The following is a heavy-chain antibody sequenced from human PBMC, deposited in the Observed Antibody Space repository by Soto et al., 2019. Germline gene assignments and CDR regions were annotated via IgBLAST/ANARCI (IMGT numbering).Heavy chain of an antibody. CDR2: ISAST. Sequence: EMHLLESGGGLVQAGGSLRLSCAASGFTVSSYALNWVRQAPRKGLEWVSGISASTYYADSVKGRFTISRDTPKNTLYLQMNSLRAEDTAIYFCAIRMYSTRWYYLDYWGQGTLVTVSS. D-gene: IGHD6-13*01. V-gene: IGHV3-23*01. CDR3: AIRMYSTRWYYLDY. J-gene: IGHJ4*02. CDR1: GFTVSSYA.